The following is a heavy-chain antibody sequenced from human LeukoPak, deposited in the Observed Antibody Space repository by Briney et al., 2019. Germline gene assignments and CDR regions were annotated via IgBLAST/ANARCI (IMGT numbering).Heavy chain of an antibody. CDR2: IHTSGTT. V-gene: IGHV4-4*07. Sequence: SETLSLTCSVSGGSITFYYWNWIRKPAGKGLEWIGRIHTSGTTNYNPSLKSRVTMSIDTSQKKFSLNLTSVTAADTAVYYRASSSWKKTLDYWGQGALVTVSS. CDR3: ASSSWKKTLDY. CDR1: GGSITFYY. D-gene: IGHD1-1*01. J-gene: IGHJ4*02.